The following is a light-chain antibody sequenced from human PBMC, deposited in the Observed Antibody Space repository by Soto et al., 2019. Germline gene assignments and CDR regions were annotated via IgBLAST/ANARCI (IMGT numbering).Light chain of an antibody. J-gene: IGLJ1*01. CDR1: SGDIGSYNR. CDR3: SSYTNINTMACV. V-gene: IGLV2-14*01. CDR2: EVT. Sequence: QSVLTQPASVSGSPGQSITISCTGTSGDIGSYNRVSWYQQHPGKAPKLIIYEVTDRPSGVSNRFSGSKSGNTASLTISGLQAEDDSEYYCSSYTNINTMACVFGTGTKAAVL.